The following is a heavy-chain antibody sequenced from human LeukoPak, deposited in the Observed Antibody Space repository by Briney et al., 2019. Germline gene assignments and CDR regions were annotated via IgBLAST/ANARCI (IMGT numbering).Heavy chain of an antibody. V-gene: IGHV1-18*01. CDR1: RYTFTSYG. Sequence: ASVKVSCKVSRYTFTSYGISWARQAPGQGLEWMGWISAYNGNTNYAQKLQGRVTMTTDTSTSTASMELRSLRSDDTAVYYYASGRSYGEYFDYWGQGTLVTVSS. J-gene: IGHJ4*02. D-gene: IGHD4-17*01. CDR3: ASGRSYGEYFDY. CDR2: ISAYNGNT.